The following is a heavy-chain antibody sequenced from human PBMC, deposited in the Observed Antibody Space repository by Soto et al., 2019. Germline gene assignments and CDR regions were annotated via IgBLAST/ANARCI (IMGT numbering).Heavy chain of an antibody. CDR1: GYSISSGYY. V-gene: IGHV4-38-2*01. CDR3: ARDNYGTVDYNWFDP. CDR2: IYHSGST. Sequence: SETLSLTCAVSGYSISSGYYWGWIRQPPGKGLEWIGSIYHSGSTYYNPSLKSRVTISVDTSKNQFSLKLSSVTAADTAVYYCARDNYGTVDYNWFDPWGQGTLVTASS. D-gene: IGHD4-17*01. J-gene: IGHJ5*02.